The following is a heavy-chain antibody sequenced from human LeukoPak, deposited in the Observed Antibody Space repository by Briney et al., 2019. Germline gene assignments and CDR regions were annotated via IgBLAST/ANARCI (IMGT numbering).Heavy chain of an antibody. J-gene: IGHJ4*02. V-gene: IGHV3-30*02. Sequence: GGSLRLSCAAAGFTFSSYGMHWVRQAPGKGLEWVAFIWYDGSKKYYADSVKGRFTISRDNSKDTLYLQMNSLRTEDTAVYYCAKDRVYYDDYSAHYFDYWGQGTLVTVSS. CDR2: IWYDGSKK. CDR1: GFTFSSYG. D-gene: IGHD3-22*01. CDR3: AKDRVYYDDYSAHYFDY.